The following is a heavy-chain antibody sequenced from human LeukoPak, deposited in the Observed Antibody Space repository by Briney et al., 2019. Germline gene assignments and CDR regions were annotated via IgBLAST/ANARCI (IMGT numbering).Heavy chain of an antibody. CDR2: IYHSGST. Sequence: SETLSLTCTVTGDSVSSGSSYWSWIRQPPGKGLEWIGYIYHSGSTNYNPSLKNRVTISLDMSKNQFSLKLSSVTAADTAVYYCARGSGWYFVYWGQGTLVTVSS. J-gene: IGHJ4*02. CDR3: ARGSGWYFVY. V-gene: IGHV4-61*01. CDR1: GDSVSSGSSY. D-gene: IGHD6-19*01.